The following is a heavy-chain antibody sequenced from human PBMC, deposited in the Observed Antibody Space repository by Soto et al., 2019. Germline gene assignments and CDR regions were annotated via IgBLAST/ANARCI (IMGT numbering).Heavy chain of an antibody. CDR3: ARDLTGYCSSTSCYCTNGVCYFDY. V-gene: IGHV4-59*01. CDR2: IYYSGST. CDR1: GGSISSYY. Sequence: SETLSLTCTVSGGSISSYYWSWIRQPPGKGLEWIGYIYYSGSTNYNPSLKSRVTISVDTSKNQFSLKLSSVTAADTAVYYCARDLTGYCSSTSCYCTNGVCYFDYWGQGTLVTVSS. J-gene: IGHJ4*02. D-gene: IGHD2-2*01.